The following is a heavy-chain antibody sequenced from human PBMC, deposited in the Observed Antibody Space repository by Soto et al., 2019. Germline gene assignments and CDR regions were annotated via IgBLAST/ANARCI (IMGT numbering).Heavy chain of an antibody. D-gene: IGHD6-13*01. J-gene: IGHJ4*02. Sequence: GGSLRLSCAASGFTFSDYYMSWIRQAPGKGLEWVSYISSSGSTIYYADSVKGRFTISRDNAKNSLYLQMNSLRAEDTAVYYCARTLPLSSSWSFDYWGQGTLVTVSS. CDR1: GFTFSDYY. CDR3: ARTLPLSSSWSFDY. CDR2: ISSSGSTI. V-gene: IGHV3-11*01.